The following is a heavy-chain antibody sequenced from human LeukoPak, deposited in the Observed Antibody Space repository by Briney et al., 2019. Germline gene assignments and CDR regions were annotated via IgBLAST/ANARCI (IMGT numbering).Heavy chain of an antibody. Sequence: GGSLRLSCAASGFTFSSYAMIWVRQAPGKGLEWVSAIRGSGGSTYYADSVKDRFTISRDNSKYTLYLQMNSLRAEDTAVYYCGRDPNGDYIGAFDMWGQGTVVTVSS. V-gene: IGHV3-23*01. J-gene: IGHJ3*02. CDR2: IRGSGGST. CDR3: GRDPNGDYIGAFDM. CDR1: GFTFSSYA. D-gene: IGHD4-17*01.